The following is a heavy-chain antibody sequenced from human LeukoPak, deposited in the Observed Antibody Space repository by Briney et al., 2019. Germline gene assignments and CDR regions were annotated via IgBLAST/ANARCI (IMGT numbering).Heavy chain of an antibody. J-gene: IGHJ4*02. CDR3: ARYQEGFDY. Sequence: GASVKVSCKASGYTFTSNYIHWVRHAPGQGREWMGMIYPRDGSTSYAQKFQGRVTVTRDTSTSTVHMELSGLRAEDTAVYYCARYQEGFDYWGQGTLVTVSS. V-gene: IGHV1-46*01. CDR2: IYPRDGST. CDR1: GYTFTSNY.